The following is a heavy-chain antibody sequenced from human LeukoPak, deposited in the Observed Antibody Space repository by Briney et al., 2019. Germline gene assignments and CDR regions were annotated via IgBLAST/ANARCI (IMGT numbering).Heavy chain of an antibody. Sequence: ASVKVSCKASGYTFTSYGISWVRQAPGQGLEWMGWISAYNGNTNYAQKLQGRVTMTTDTSTSTAYMELRSLRSDDTAVYYCARRYCSSTSCYLADYYYYYMDVWGKGTTVTVSS. V-gene: IGHV1-18*01. J-gene: IGHJ6*03. CDR1: GYTFTSYG. D-gene: IGHD2-2*01. CDR3: ARRYCSSTSCYLADYYYYYMDV. CDR2: ISAYNGNT.